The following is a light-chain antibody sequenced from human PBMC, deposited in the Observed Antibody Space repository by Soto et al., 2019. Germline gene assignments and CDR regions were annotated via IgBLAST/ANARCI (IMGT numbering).Light chain of an antibody. CDR3: QQYNNWPPT. CDR1: QSVTSN. J-gene: IGKJ5*01. CDR2: GAS. Sequence: EIVMTQSPATLSVSPGERATLSCRASQSVTSNLAWYQQKPGQAPRLLIYGASTRATGIPARFSGSGSETDLTLTISSLQSEDFAVYYCQQYNNWPPTFGQGPRLQLK. V-gene: IGKV3-15*01.